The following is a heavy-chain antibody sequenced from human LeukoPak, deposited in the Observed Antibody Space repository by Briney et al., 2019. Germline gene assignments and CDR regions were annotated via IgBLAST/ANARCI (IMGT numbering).Heavy chain of an antibody. J-gene: IGHJ4*02. D-gene: IGHD6-13*01. CDR1: GFTFSSYA. CDR3: AKVPSSWYQSYFDY. CDR2: ISGSGGST. V-gene: IGHV3-23*01. Sequence: PGGSLRLSCAASGFTFSSYAMSWVRQAPGKGLEWVSAISGSGGSTYYADSVKGRFTISRDNSKNTLYLQMNSLRAGDTAVYYCAKVPSSWYQSYFDYWGQGTLVTVSS.